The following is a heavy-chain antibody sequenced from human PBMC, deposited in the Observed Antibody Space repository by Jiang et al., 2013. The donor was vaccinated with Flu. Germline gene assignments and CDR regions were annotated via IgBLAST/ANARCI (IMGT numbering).Heavy chain of an antibody. J-gene: IGHJ4*02. Sequence: GLEWVAVISFDGITKYYGDSVKGRFTVSRDNSKNTVFLQMNSLRTEDTAVYYCARDNFGRYDYWGQGTLVTVSS. CDR2: ISFDGITK. D-gene: IGHD3/OR15-3a*01. CDR3: ARDNFGRYDY. V-gene: IGHV3-30*03.